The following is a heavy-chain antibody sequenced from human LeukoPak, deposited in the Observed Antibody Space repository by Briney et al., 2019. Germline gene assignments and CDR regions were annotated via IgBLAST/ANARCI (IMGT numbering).Heavy chain of an antibody. CDR3: AKDLQWGDYYYGMDV. CDR2: ISGSGGST. D-gene: IGHD1-26*01. V-gene: IGHV3-23*01. Sequence: QPGGSLRLSCAASGFTFSTYAMSWVRQAPGKGLEWVSAISGSGGSTYHAASVKGRFTISRDNSNNTLYLQMNSLRAEDTAVYYCAKDLQWGDYYYGMDVWGQGTTVTVSS. J-gene: IGHJ6*02. CDR1: GFTFSTYA.